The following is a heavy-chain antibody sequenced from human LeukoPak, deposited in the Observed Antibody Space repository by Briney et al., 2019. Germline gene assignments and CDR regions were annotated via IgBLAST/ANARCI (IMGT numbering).Heavy chain of an antibody. D-gene: IGHD3-10*01. CDR3: ARDSPTTIRGAPPI. J-gene: IGHJ4*02. CDR1: GYSIASGYY. V-gene: IGHV4-38-2*02. CDR2: IYHTGNT. Sequence: PSETLSLTCSVSGYSIASGYYWGWIRQPPGKGLEWIATIYHTGNTYYNPSLKSRVTISVDTSKNRFSLKVTSVTAADTAVYYCARDSPTTIRGAPPIWGQGTLVTVSS.